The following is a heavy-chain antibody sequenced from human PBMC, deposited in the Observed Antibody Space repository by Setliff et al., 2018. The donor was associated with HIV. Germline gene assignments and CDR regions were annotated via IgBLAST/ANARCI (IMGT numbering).Heavy chain of an antibody. CDR2: IYYTGST. CDR3: AGLTGTDFDY. V-gene: IGHV4-31*03. D-gene: IGHD1-20*01. CDR1: GGSISSGDYY. J-gene: IGHJ4*02. Sequence: PSETLSLTCTVSGGSISSGDYYWSWIRQHPRKGLEWIGYIYYTGSTYYNPSLKSRVTISVDTSKNQFSLKLSSVTAADTAVYYCAGLTGTDFDYWGQGTLVTVSS.